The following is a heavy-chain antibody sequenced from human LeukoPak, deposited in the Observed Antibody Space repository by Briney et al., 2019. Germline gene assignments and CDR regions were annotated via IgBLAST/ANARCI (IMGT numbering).Heavy chain of an antibody. CDR3: ARGGYSSGWYSYYYYYMDV. Sequence: ASVKVSCTASGYTFTGYYIHWVRQAPGQGLEWMGWINPNRPSTNYAQKFQGRVTMTRNTSISTAYMELSSLRSEDTAVYYCARGGYSSGWYSYYYYYMDVWGKGTTVTISS. D-gene: IGHD6-19*01. J-gene: IGHJ6*03. V-gene: IGHV1-2*02. CDR2: INPNRPST. CDR1: GYTFTGYY.